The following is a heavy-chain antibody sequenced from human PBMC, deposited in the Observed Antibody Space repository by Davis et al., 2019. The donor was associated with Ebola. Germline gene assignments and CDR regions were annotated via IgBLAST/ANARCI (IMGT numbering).Heavy chain of an antibody. V-gene: IGHV3-53*01. CDR1: GFTVSSNY. CDR2: IYSGGST. D-gene: IGHD3-22*01. Sequence: GESLKISCAASGFTVSSNYMSWVRQAPGKGLEWVSVIYSGGSTYYADSVKGRVTTPRDNSKNTLYLQMNSLRTEDTAVYYSARATKWFNDAFDIWGQGTMVTVSS. J-gene: IGHJ3*02. CDR3: ARATKWFNDAFDI.